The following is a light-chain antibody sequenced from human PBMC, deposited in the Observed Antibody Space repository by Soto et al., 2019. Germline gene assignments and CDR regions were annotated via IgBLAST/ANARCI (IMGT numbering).Light chain of an antibody. CDR3: LRYNAFSQT. V-gene: IGKV1-5*01. J-gene: IGKJ1*01. Sequence: DIQLTQSPSTLSASVGDRVTITCRASQSMNSWLAWYQQKPGEAPKVLIYDASSLESGFPSRFSGRGSGAEFTLTIGSLQPEDFATYYCLRYNAFSQTFGQGTKVDIK. CDR2: DAS. CDR1: QSMNSW.